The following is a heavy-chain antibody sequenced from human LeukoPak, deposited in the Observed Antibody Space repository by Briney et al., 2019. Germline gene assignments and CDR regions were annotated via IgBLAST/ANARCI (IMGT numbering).Heavy chain of an antibody. V-gene: IGHV3-33*01. CDR1: GFTFSSYG. CDR3: ARHGSYNFDF. J-gene: IGHJ4*02. CDR2: IWYDGSNK. Sequence: GGSLRLSCAASGFTFSSYGMHWVRQAPGKGLEWVAVIWYDGSNKYYADSVKGRFTISRDNAKNSLFLQMSSLRAEDTAMYYCARHGSYNFDFWGQGTLVSVSS. D-gene: IGHD1-26*01.